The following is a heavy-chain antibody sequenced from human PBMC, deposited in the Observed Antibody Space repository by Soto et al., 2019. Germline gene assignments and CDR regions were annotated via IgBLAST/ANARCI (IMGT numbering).Heavy chain of an antibody. CDR2: MNPNSGNA. V-gene: IGHV1-8*01. D-gene: IGHD3-9*01. CDR1: GYTFINYD. Sequence: GASVKVSCKASGYTFINYDINWVRQATGQGLEWMGWMNPNSGNADYAQKFQGRVTMTRSTSISTAYMELSSLRSEDTAVYYCVRGGGYYDMLTGYDYWGQGTLVTVSS. CDR3: VRGGGYYDMLTGYDY. J-gene: IGHJ4*02.